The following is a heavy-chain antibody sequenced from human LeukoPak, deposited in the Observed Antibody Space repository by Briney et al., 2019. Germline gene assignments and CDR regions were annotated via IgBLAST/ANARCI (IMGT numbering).Heavy chain of an antibody. D-gene: IGHD4-17*01. CDR3: AGGYYGAPNRLYDY. Sequence: SETPSLTCTVSGGSISSYYWSWIRQPAGKGLEWIGRIYTSGSTNYNPSLKSRVTMSVDTSKNQFSLKLSSVTAADTAVYYCAGGYYGAPNRLYDYWGQGTLVTVSS. J-gene: IGHJ4*02. CDR2: IYTSGST. V-gene: IGHV4-4*07. CDR1: GGSISSYY.